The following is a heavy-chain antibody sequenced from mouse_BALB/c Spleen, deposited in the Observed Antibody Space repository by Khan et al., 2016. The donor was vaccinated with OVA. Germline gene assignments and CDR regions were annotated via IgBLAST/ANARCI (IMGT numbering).Heavy chain of an antibody. Sequence: VELVESGPAMVAPSQSLSITCTVSGFSLTSYGVHWVRQPPGKGLEWLGVIWAGGSTNYNSALMSRLSISKDNSKSQVFLKMNSLQTDDTAMYYCARYYGNYGWYFDVGGAGTTVTVSS. CDR2: IWAGGST. CDR3: ARYYGNYGWYFDV. CDR1: GFSLTSYG. D-gene: IGHD2-1*01. J-gene: IGHJ1*01. V-gene: IGHV2-9*02.